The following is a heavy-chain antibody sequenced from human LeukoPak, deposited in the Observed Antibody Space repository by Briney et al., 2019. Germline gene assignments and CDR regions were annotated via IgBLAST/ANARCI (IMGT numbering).Heavy chain of an antibody. CDR3: AKPYYYDSSGFHFDY. CDR1: GFTFSSYA. CDR2: ISGSGGST. D-gene: IGHD3-22*01. V-gene: IGHV3-23*01. Sequence: PGASLRLSCAASGFTFSSYAMSWVRQAPGKGLEWVSAISGSGGSTYYADSVKGRFTISRDNSKNTLYLQMNSLRAEDTAVYSCAKPYYYDSSGFHFDYWGQGTLVTVSS. J-gene: IGHJ4*02.